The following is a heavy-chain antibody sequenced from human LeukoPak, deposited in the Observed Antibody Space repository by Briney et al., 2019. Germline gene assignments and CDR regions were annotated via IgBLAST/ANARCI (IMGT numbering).Heavy chain of an antibody. CDR3: SSYKNYYDSSGYYFDY. CDR2: IIPILGIA. D-gene: IGHD3-22*01. Sequence: SVKVSCKASGGTFSSYTISWVRQAPGQGLEWMGRIIPILGIANYAQKFQGRVTITTDESTSTAYMELSSLRSEDTAVYYCSSYKNYYDSSGYYFDYWGQGTLVTVSS. CDR1: GGTFSSYT. V-gene: IGHV1-69*02. J-gene: IGHJ4*02.